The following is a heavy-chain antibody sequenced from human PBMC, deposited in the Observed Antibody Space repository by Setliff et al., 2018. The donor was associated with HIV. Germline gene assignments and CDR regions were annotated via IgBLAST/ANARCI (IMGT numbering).Heavy chain of an antibody. V-gene: IGHV4-30-4*08. CDR3: ARAAAGNTGPFDL. CDR2: IYYSGST. CDR1: GDSISSGDYY. D-gene: IGHD4-17*01. Sequence: TSETLSLTCTVSGDSISSGDYYWSWIRQPPGKGLEWIGNIYYSGSTYYNPSLKSRVTISVDTSKNQFSLKLSSVTAADTAVYYCARAAAGNTGPFDLWGQGSPVTVSS. J-gene: IGHJ4*02.